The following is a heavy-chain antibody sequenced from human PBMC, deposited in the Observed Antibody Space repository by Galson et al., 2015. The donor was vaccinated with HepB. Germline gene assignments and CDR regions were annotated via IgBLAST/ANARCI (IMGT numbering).Heavy chain of an antibody. D-gene: IGHD3-3*01. CDR1: GFTFSSYA. CDR3: AKLAVLRFLEWLSNDFDC. Sequence: SLRLSCAASGFTFSSYAMSWVRQAPGKGLEWVSAISGSGGSTYYADSVKGRFTISRDNSKNTVFLQMNSLRAEDLAVYYCAKLAVLRFLEWLSNDFDCWGQGTLVTVSS. V-gene: IGHV3-23*01. CDR2: ISGSGGST. J-gene: IGHJ4*02.